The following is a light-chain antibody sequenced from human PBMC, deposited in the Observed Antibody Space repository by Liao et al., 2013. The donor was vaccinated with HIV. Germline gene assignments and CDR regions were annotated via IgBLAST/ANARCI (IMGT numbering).Light chain of an antibody. J-gene: IGLJ2*01. CDR3: QAWDSSTAV. CDR1: KLGQRN. V-gene: IGLV3-1*01. CDR2: QDD. Sequence: SYELSQPPSVSVSPGQTASITCSGDKLGQRNVYWYQQRPGQSPVLLLYQDDKRPSGIPERFSGSNSGNTATLTISGTQAMDEADFYCQAWDSSTAVFGGGTKLTVL.